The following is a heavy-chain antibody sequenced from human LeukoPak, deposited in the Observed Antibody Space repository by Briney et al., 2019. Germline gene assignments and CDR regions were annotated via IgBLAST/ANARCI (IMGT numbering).Heavy chain of an antibody. V-gene: IGHV4-34*01. CDR3: ARGTELGRYFDY. CDR1: GGSISSYY. Sequence: SETLSLTCTVSGGSISSYYWSWIRQPPGKGLEWIGEINHSGSTNYNPSLKSRVTISVDTSKNQFSLKLSSVTAADTAVYYCARGTELGRYFDYWGQGTLVTVSS. D-gene: IGHD7-27*01. CDR2: INHSGST. J-gene: IGHJ4*02.